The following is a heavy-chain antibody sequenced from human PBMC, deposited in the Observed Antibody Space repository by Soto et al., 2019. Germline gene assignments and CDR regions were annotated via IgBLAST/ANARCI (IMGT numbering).Heavy chain of an antibody. V-gene: IGHV1-8*01. J-gene: IGHJ4*02. CDR1: GYTFTSYD. Sequence: QVQLVQSGAEVKKPGASVKVSCKASGYTFTSYDINWVRQATGQGLEWMGWMNPESGSTGYVQKFQGGVTMTRDTSVSTAYLELSSLTSEDTAVYYCTRSRRGTGVDFDYWGQGTPVTVSS. D-gene: IGHD7-27*01. CDR3: TRSRRGTGVDFDY. CDR2: MNPESGST.